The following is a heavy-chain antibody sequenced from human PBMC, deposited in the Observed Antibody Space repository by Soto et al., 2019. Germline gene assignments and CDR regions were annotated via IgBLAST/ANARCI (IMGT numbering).Heavy chain of an antibody. CDR2: IKHSGGT. CDR3: ARGGERGYNY. Sequence: QVQLQQWGAGLLKPSETLSLTCAVYGGTFSGYYWSWIRQPPGKGLEWIGEIKHSGGTKYSPSLKSRLTISVDTSKNQFSLKLSSVTAADTAVYYCARGGERGYNYWGQGTLVTVSS. J-gene: IGHJ4*02. CDR1: GGTFSGYY. D-gene: IGHD5-18*01. V-gene: IGHV4-34*01.